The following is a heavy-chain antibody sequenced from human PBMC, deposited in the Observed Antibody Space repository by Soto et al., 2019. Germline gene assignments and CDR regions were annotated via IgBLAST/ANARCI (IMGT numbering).Heavy chain of an antibody. Sequence: SVKVSCKASGGTFSSYAISWVRQAPGQGLEWMGGIIPIFGTANYAQKLQGRVTITADESTSTAYMELSSLRSEDTAVYYCAGVYDSSDKRYYFDSWGQGTLVTVSS. CDR1: GGTFSSYA. V-gene: IGHV1-69*01. D-gene: IGHD3-22*01. CDR3: AGVYDSSDKRYYFDS. CDR2: IIPIFGTA. J-gene: IGHJ4*02.